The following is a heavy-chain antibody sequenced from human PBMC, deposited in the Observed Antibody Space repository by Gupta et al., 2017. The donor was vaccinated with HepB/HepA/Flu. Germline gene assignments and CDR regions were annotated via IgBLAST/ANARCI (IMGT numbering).Heavy chain of an antibody. V-gene: IGHV3-20*01. D-gene: IGHD2-2*01. CDR1: GFTFDDYG. CDR2: INWKGVSR. J-gene: IGHJ4*02. Sequence: EVQLAESGGGVVRPGGSLSLSCAASGFTFDDYGMSWVRQAAGKGLEWVSGINWKGVSRGYADSVKGRSTTARENDKNSLYLQMNSQRAEDTAWYDCARDCGSSTSCTLHWGQGTLVTVSS. CDR3: ARDCGSSTSCTLH.